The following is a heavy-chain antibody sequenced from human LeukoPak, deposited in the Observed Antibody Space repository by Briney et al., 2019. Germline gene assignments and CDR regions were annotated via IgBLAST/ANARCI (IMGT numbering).Heavy chain of an antibody. CDR3: ARVDRRDGYNREGYYYYYYMDV. Sequence: PSETLSLTCTVSGGSISSSSYYWGWIRQPPGKGLEWIGSIYYSGSTYYNPSLKSRVTISVDTSKNQFSLKLSSVTAADTAVYYCARVDRRDGYNREGYYYYYYMDVWGKGTTVTVSS. CDR2: IYYSGST. CDR1: GGSISSSSYY. J-gene: IGHJ6*03. V-gene: IGHV4-39*07. D-gene: IGHD5-24*01.